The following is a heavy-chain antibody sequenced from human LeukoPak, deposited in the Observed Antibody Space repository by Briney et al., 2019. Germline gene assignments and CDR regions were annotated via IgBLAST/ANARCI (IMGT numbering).Heavy chain of an antibody. CDR2: IKSKTDGGTT. Sequence: GGSLRLSCAASGFTCSNAWMSWVRQAPGKGLEGVGRIKSKTDGGTTDYAAPVKGRFTISRDDSNNTLYLQMNSLTTEDTAVYYCTTVYIYYDTSGYYPPPTAVGSWGQGTLVTVSS. J-gene: IGHJ4*02. V-gene: IGHV3-15*01. D-gene: IGHD3-22*01. CDR1: GFTCSNAW. CDR3: TTVYIYYDTSGYYPPPTAVGS.